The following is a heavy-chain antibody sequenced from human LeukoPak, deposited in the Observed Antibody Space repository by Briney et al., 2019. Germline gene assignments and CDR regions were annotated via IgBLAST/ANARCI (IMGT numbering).Heavy chain of an antibody. CDR2: ISYDGSNK. CDR1: GFTFSSYG. CDR3: AKDHGCWSYQVDYFDY. V-gene: IGHV3-30*18. Sequence: GGSLRLSCAASGFTFSSYGMHWVRQAPGKGLEWVAVISYDGSNKYYADSVKGRFTISRDNSKNTLYLQMNSLRAEDTAVYYCAKDHGCWSYQVDYFDYWGQGTLVTVSS. D-gene: IGHD1-26*01. J-gene: IGHJ4*02.